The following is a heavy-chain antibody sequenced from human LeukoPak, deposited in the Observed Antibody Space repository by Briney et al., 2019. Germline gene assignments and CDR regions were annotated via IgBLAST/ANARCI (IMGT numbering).Heavy chain of an antibody. CDR2: IYYSGST. J-gene: IGHJ5*02. CDR1: GGSISSSSYY. CDR3: GRAPLEYQLSANGGSWFDP. D-gene: IGHD2-2*01. Sequence: SETLSLTCTVSGGSISSSSYYWGWIRQPPGKGLEWIGSIYYSGSTYYNPSLKSRVTISVDTSKNQFSLKLSSVTAADTAVYYWGRAPLEYQLSANGGSWFDPWGRGTLVTVSS. V-gene: IGHV4-39*07.